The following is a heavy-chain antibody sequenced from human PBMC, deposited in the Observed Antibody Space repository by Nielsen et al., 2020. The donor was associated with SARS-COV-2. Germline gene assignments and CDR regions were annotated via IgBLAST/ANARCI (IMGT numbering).Heavy chain of an antibody. J-gene: IGHJ4*02. CDR1: GFTFGSCG. D-gene: IGHD6-25*01. V-gene: IGHV3-33*01. CDR3: TRAPYSSGDFDF. CDR2: IWYDGSEI. Sequence: GESPKISCAASGFTFGSCGMHWVRQAPGKGLEWLAVIWYDGSEIYYADSVNGRFTISRDTSKNTLYLQMNSLRVEDTAVYYCTRAPYSSGDFDFWGQGTLVTVSS.